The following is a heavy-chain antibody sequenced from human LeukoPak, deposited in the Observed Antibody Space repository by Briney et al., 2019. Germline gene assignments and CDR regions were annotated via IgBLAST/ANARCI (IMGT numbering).Heavy chain of an antibody. CDR2: ISYDGSNK. CDR3: ARDQVSGYYYGMDV. D-gene: IGHD3-10*01. J-gene: IGHJ6*02. Sequence: GGSLRLSCAASGFTFSSYAMHWVRQAPGQGLEWVAVISYDGSNKYYADSVKGRFTISRDNSKNTLYLQMNSLRAEDTAVYFCARDQVSGYYYGMDVWGQGTTVTVSS. V-gene: IGHV3-30*04. CDR1: GFTFSSYA.